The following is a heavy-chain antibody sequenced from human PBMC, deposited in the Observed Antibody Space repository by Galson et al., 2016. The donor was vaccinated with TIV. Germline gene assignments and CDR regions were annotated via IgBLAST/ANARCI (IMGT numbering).Heavy chain of an antibody. Sequence: SVKVSCKASGYTFTDYYIHWVRQAPGQGLEWMGIITPGGGGTSYAQRFKGRVTMTRATSTSTVYMDLSGLTSEDTAVYYCAKDTRSGDRSSWPPFDSWGQGTRVTVSS. V-gene: IGHV1-46*03. J-gene: IGHJ4*02. CDR2: ITPGGGGT. CDR1: GYTFTDYY. D-gene: IGHD6-13*01. CDR3: AKDTRSGDRSSWPPFDS.